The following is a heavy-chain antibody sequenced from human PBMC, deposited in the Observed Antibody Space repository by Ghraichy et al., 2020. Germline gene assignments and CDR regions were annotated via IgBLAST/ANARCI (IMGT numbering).Heavy chain of an antibody. Sequence: LSLTCTVSGVSISSDYWSWIRQPAGKGLEWIGRIYTSGSTNYNPSLKSRVTMSVDTSKNQLSLRLSSVTAADTAVYYCASPLGYWGQGTLVTVSS. CDR3: ASPLGY. J-gene: IGHJ4*02. CDR2: IYTSGST. V-gene: IGHV4-4*07. CDR1: GVSISSDY. D-gene: IGHD3-16*01.